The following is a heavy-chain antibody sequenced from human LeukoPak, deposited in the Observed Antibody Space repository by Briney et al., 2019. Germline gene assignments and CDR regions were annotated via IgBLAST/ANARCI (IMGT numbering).Heavy chain of an antibody. V-gene: IGHV3-48*03. CDR2: ISSSGSTR. CDR1: GFTFRIYD. J-gene: IGHJ3*02. D-gene: IGHD5-12*01. Sequence: GGSLRLSCAASGFTFRIYDMNWVRQAPGKGLEWVSYISSSGSTRSYADSVQGRFTISRGNAKNSPSLQMNSLRAEDTAVYYCARVAWRAFDIWGQGTMVTVSS. CDR3: ARVAWRAFDI.